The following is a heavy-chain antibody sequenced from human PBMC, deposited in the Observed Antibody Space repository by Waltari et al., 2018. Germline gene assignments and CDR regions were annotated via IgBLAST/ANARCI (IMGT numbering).Heavy chain of an antibody. CDR1: GGTFTSDS. CDR2: IMPDISET. V-gene: IGHV1-69*02. D-gene: IGHD3-22*01. J-gene: IGHJ6*02. CDR3: AGGDGGYYYHKMDV. Sequence: QVQLVQSGAEAKKPGSSVRGSGRASGGTFTSDSVNWGRQAPGKGLEWMGRIMPDISETKYAVKFQGRITITADKSTGTVYMELSSLRSDDTAVYYCAGGDGGYYYHKMDVWGQGTTVTVSS.